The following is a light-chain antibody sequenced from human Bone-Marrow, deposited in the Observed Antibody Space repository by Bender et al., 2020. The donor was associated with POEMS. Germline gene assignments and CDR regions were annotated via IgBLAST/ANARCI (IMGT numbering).Light chain of an antibody. J-gene: IGLJ1*01. CDR3: SSYTSTTTLRV. V-gene: IGLV2-14*03. CDR2: DVS. Sequence: QSALTQPASVSGSPGQSITISCTGTSSDVGLYDYVSWYQQHPGKAPKLMIYDVSNRPSGISNRFSGSKSGNTASLTISGLQAEDEADYYCSSYTSTTTLRVFGTGTKVTVL. CDR1: SSDVGLYDY.